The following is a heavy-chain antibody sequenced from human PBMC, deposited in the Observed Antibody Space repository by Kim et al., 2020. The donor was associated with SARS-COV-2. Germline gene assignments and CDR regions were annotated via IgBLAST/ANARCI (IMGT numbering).Heavy chain of an antibody. CDR1: GFTFSSYA. Sequence: GGSLRLSCAASGFTFSSYAMSWVRQAPGKGLEWVSAISGSGGSTYYADSVKGRFTISRDNSKNTLYLQMNSLRAEDTAVYYCAKGWEDILTGYSYYDAFDIWGQGTMVTVSS. CDR3: AKGWEDILTGYSYYDAFDI. D-gene: IGHD3-9*01. CDR2: ISGSGGST. J-gene: IGHJ3*02. V-gene: IGHV3-23*01.